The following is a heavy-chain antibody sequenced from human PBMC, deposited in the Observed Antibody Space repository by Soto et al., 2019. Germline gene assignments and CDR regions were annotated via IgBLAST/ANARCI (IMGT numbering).Heavy chain of an antibody. J-gene: IGHJ3*02. CDR3: ARGLSYRTIFGVVIRGLMAFDI. CDR2: INHSGST. D-gene: IGHD3-3*01. CDR1: GGSFSGYY. Sequence: TSETLALTCAVYGGSFSGYYWSWIRRPPGKGLEWIGEINHSGSTNYNPSLKSRVTISVDTSKNQVSLKLSSVTAADTAVYYCARGLSYRTIFGVVIRGLMAFDIWGQGTLVTVSS. V-gene: IGHV4-34*01.